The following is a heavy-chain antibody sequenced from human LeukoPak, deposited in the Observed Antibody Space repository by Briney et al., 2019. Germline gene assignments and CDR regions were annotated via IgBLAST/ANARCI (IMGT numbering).Heavy chain of an antibody. V-gene: IGHV4-4*07. CDR1: GGSISTYY. Sequence: SETLSLTCTVSGGSISTYYWNWIRQPAGKRLEWIGRIYTSGSTNYNPSLKSRVTMSVDTSKNQFSLKLSSVTAADTAVYYCARSRPGTSPFHVWGQGTMVTVSS. CDR3: ARSRPGTSPFHV. CDR2: IYTSGST. J-gene: IGHJ3*01.